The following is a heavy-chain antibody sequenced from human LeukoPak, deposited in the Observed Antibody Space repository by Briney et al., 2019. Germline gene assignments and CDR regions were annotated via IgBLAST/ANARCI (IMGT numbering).Heavy chain of an antibody. CDR2: ISYDGSNK. V-gene: IGHV3-30*03. J-gene: IGHJ4*02. Sequence: PGGSLRLSCAASGFTFSSYSMNWVRQAPGKGLEWVAVISYDGSNKYYADSVKGRFTISRDNSKNTLYLQMNSLRAEDTAVYYCAREGLSFDYDSSGYYGLLDYWGQGTLVTVSS. CDR3: AREGLSFDYDSSGYYGLLDY. CDR1: GFTFSSYS. D-gene: IGHD3-22*01.